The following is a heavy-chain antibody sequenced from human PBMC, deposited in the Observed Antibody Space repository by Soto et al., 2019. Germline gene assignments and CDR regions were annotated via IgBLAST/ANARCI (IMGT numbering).Heavy chain of an antibody. CDR3: ARESAAAGTDYYYYYMDV. V-gene: IGHV1-69*08. Sequence: QVQLVQSGAEVKKPGSSVKVSYKASGGTFSSYTISWVRQAPGQGLEWMGRIIPILGIANYAQKFQGRVTITADKSTSTAYMELSSLRSEDTAVYYCARESAAAGTDYYYYYMDVWGKGTTVTVSS. CDR1: GGTFSSYT. J-gene: IGHJ6*03. D-gene: IGHD6-13*01. CDR2: IIPILGIA.